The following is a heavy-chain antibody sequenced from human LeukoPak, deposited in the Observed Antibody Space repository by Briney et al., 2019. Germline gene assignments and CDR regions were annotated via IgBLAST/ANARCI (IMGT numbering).Heavy chain of an antibody. Sequence: PGGSLRLSCAASGFTFSSYAMSWVRQAPGKGLEWVSSISSSSSYIYYADSVKGRFTISRDNSKNTLYLQMNSLRAEDTAVYYCASGGEGGADAFDIWGQGTMVTVSS. J-gene: IGHJ3*02. CDR3: ASGGEGGADAFDI. CDR2: ISSSSSYI. D-gene: IGHD1-26*01. V-gene: IGHV3-21*04. CDR1: GFTFSSYA.